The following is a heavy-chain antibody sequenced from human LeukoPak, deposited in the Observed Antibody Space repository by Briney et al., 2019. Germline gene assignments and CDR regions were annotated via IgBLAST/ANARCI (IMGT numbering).Heavy chain of an antibody. D-gene: IGHD3-10*01. CDR3: AKKSAGSYYNGPDY. J-gene: IGHJ4*02. V-gene: IGHV3-30*18. CDR1: GFTFSSYG. Sequence: GRSLRLSCAASGFTFSSYGMRWVRQAPGKGLEWVAVISYDGSNKNCADSVKGRSTISRDNSKNTLYLQMNSLRAEDTAVYYCAKKSAGSYYNGPDYWGQGTLVTVSS. CDR2: ISYDGSNK.